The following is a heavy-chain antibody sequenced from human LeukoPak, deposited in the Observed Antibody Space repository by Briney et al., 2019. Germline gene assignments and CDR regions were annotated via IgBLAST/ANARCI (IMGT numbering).Heavy chain of an antibody. CDR3: ARDGYCSGGSCYYIYYYYYGMDV. CDR2: ISYDGITK. CDR1: GFTFSDCS. D-gene: IGHD2-15*01. V-gene: IGHV3-30-3*01. Sequence: PGGSLRLSCAASGFTFSDCSMHWVRQAPGKGLEWVAVISYDGITKYYADSVKGRFTISRENSKNTLYLQMNSLRGEDTAVYYCARDGYCSGGSCYYIYYYYYGMDVWGQGTTVTVSS. J-gene: IGHJ6*02.